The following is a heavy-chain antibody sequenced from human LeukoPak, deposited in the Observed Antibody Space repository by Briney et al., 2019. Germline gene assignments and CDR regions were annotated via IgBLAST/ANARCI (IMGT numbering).Heavy chain of an antibody. CDR1: GLTFSSHW. D-gene: IGHD3-3*01. CDR2: ITNDGSST. V-gene: IGHV3-74*01. CDR3: VREHYDFFLDY. J-gene: IGHJ4*02. Sequence: PGGSLRLSYAASGLTFSSHWMHWVRQAPGKGLVWVSRITNDGSSTTYADSVKGRFTISRGNAKNMLYLQVNSLRAEDTAVYFCVREHYDFFLDYWGQGTLVTVSS.